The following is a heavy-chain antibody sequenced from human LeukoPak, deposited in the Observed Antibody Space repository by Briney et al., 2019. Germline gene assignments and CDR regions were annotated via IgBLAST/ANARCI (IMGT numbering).Heavy chain of an antibody. D-gene: IGHD6-19*01. J-gene: IGHJ4*02. CDR2: IYYSGST. CDR3: ARVGSSGWYRLSMFDY. V-gene: IGHV4-59*01. CDR1: GGSISSYY. Sequence: SETLSLTCTVSGGSISSYYWSWIRQPPGKGLEWIGYIYYSGSTNYNPSLKSRITISVDTSKNQFSLKLSSVTAADTAVYYCARVGSSGWYRLSMFDYWGQGTLVTVSS.